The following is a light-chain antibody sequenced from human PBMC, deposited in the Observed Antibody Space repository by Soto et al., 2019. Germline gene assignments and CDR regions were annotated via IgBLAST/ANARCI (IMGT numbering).Light chain of an antibody. CDR1: QSVSSSY. J-gene: IGKJ1*01. Sequence: EIVLTQSPGTLSLSPGERATLSCRASQSVSSSYLAWSQPEPGQAPRLLIYGASNRATGIPDRFSGSGSGTDFTLTISRLEPEDFAVYYCQQYGSSGTFGQGTKVDIK. CDR3: QQYGSSGT. V-gene: IGKV3-20*01. CDR2: GAS.